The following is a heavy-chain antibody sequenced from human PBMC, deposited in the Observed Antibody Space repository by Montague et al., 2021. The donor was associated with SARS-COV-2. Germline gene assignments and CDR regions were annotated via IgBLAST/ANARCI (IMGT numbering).Heavy chain of an antibody. Sequence: PELVKPTQTLTLTCTFSGFSLSTSGVGVGWIRQPPGKALEWLALXYWDDDKRYSPPLKSRLTITKDTSKNQVVLTMTNMDPVDTATYYCARRITIYAFDIWGQGTMVTVSS. CDR2: XYWDDDK. CDR3: ARRITIYAFDI. D-gene: IGHD3-3*01. V-gene: IGHV2-5*02. J-gene: IGHJ3*02. CDR1: GFSLSTSGVG.